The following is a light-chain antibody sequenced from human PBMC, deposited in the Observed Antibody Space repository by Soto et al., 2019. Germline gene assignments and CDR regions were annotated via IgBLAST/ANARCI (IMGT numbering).Light chain of an antibody. Sequence: EVVMTQSPATLSVSPGEGATLSCRASQSVSSSYVAWYQQKPGQAPRLRISGASSRATGIPDRCSGSGSGTDFILTINRLEPEDFAVYYCQQYGSSPRTFGQGTKVDIK. V-gene: IGKV3-20*01. CDR2: GAS. J-gene: IGKJ1*01. CDR3: QQYGSSPRT. CDR1: QSVSSSY.